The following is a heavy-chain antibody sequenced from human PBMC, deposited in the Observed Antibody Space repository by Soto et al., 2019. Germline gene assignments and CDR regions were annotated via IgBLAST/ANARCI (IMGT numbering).Heavy chain of an antibody. Sequence: SETLSLTCAVYGGSFSGYYWTWIRQPPGTGLEWIGEINHNGSPKYSPSLKGRVTISVDKSKNQFSLRLRSVTAADTAVYYCATLPPRIVVSLLPIPTWGQGILVTVS. V-gene: IGHV4-34*01. J-gene: IGHJ5*02. CDR3: ATLPPRIVVSLLPIPT. D-gene: IGHD2-21*01. CDR1: GGSFSGYY. CDR2: INHNGSP.